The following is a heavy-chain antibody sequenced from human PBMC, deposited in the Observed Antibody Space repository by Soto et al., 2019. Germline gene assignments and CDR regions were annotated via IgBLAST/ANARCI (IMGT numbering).Heavy chain of an antibody. V-gene: IGHV3-7*05. J-gene: IGHJ4*02. CDR1: GFTFSSYW. Sequence: GGSLRLSCAASGFTFSSYWMSWVRQAPGKGLEWVANIKQDGSEKYYVDSVKGRFTISRDNAKNSLYLQMNSLRAEDTAVYYCARNPLLWFGELLYPFDYWGQGTLVTVSS. CDR3: ARNPLLWFGELLYPFDY. D-gene: IGHD3-10*01. CDR2: IKQDGSEK.